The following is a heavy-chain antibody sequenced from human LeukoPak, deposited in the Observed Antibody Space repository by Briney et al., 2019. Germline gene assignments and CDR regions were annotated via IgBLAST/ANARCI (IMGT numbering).Heavy chain of an antibody. J-gene: IGHJ4*02. Sequence: ASVKVSCKASGYIFTRYDINWVRQATGQGLEWMGWMNPNTGNTGYAQKLQGRVTMTRNTSITTAYMELSSLRPEDTAVYFCARGMDSGFWGQGTLVTVSS. CDR1: GYIFTRYD. CDR2: MNPNTGNT. D-gene: IGHD5-12*01. V-gene: IGHV1-8*01. CDR3: ARGMDSGF.